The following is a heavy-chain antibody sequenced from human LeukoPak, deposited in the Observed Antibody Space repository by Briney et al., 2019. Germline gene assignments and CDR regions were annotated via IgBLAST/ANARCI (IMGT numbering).Heavy chain of an antibody. J-gene: IGHJ4*02. V-gene: IGHV1-2*02. D-gene: IGHD1-26*01. Sequence: ASVEVSCKASGYTFTGYHMHWVRQAPGQGLEWMGWINPNSGGTNYAQKFQGRVTMTRDTSISTAYMELSRLRSDDTAVYYCARWVIVGATTSRDYWGQGTLVTVSS. CDR3: ARWVIVGATTSRDY. CDR2: INPNSGGT. CDR1: GYTFTGYH.